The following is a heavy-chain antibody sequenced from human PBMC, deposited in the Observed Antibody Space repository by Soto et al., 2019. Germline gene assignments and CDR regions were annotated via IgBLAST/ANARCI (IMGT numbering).Heavy chain of an antibody. Sequence: QITLKESGPTLVKPTQTLTLTCTFSGFSLSTSGVGVGWIRQPPGKALEWLALIYWDDDKRYSPSLKSRLTITKDTSKNQVVLTMTNMDPVDTATYYCAHRQAAGTFGYFDLWGRGTLVTVSS. CDR3: AHRQAAGTFGYFDL. CDR2: IYWDDDK. V-gene: IGHV2-5*02. CDR1: GFSLSTSGVG. D-gene: IGHD6-13*01. J-gene: IGHJ2*01.